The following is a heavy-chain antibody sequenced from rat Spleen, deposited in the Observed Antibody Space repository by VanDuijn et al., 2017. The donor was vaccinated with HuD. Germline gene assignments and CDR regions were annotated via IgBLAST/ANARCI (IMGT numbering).Heavy chain of an antibody. CDR2: ISYDGDST. D-gene: IGHD4-3*01. CDR3: ARWYNSGY. Sequence: EVQLVESDGGLVQPGRSLKLSCAASGFTFSDYNMAWVRQAPKKGLEWVASISYDGDSTYYRDSVKGRFTISRDNAKSTLYLQMDSLRSEDTATYYCARWYNSGYWGQGASVTVSS. J-gene: IGHJ4*01. CDR1: GFTFSDYN. V-gene: IGHV5-7*01.